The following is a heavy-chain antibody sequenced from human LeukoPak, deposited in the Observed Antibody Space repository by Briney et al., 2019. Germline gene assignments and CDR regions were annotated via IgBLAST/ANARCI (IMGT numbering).Heavy chain of an antibody. D-gene: IGHD3-10*01. CDR2: IIPNSGGT. J-gene: IGHJ5*02. V-gene: IGHV1-2*02. Sequence: ASVKVSCKASGYTFTGYYMHWVRQAPGHGLEWMGWIIPNSGGTNYAQKFQGRVTMTRDTSISTAYMELSRLRSDDTAVYYCARVWYYGSGSRWFDPWGQGTLVTVSS. CDR3: ARVWYYGSGSRWFDP. CDR1: GYTFTGYY.